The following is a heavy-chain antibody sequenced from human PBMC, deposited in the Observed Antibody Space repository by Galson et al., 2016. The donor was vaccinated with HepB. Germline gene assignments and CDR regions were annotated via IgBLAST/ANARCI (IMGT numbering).Heavy chain of an antibody. CDR1: GFTFSTHA. V-gene: IGHV3-30-3*01. D-gene: IGHD3-22*01. J-gene: IGHJ4*02. CDR3: ARDKRGYYDSSAFSREKEFKPYFFDY. Sequence: SLRLSCAASGFTFSTHAMHWVRQAPGKGLEWVAVISYDGSNKYYADSVKGRFTISRDNSKNTLFLHMYSLRAEDTAVYYCARDKRGYYDSSAFSREKEFKPYFFDYWGQGALVTVSS. CDR2: ISYDGSNK.